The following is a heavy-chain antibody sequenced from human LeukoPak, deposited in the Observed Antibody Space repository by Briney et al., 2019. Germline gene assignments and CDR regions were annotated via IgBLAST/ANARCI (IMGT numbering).Heavy chain of an antibody. CDR3: TRGSPYCSGGSCAFTPY. V-gene: IGHV3-49*04. CDR2: IRDNEYGGTT. Sequence: GGSMRLSCTTSGFTFGDYAMSWVRQAPGKGLEWVGFIRDNEYGGTTEYAASVKGRFTISRDDSKSIAYLQMSSLKTEDTAVYYCTRGSPYCSGGSCAFTPYWGQGTLVTVSS. D-gene: IGHD2-15*01. J-gene: IGHJ4*02. CDR1: GFTFGDYA.